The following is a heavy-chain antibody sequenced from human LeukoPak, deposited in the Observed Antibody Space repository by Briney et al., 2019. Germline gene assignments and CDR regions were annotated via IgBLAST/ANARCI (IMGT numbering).Heavy chain of an antibody. CDR3: AKEGTPQVSTWYDL. Sequence: PGMSLSLSCAASGVTLSSYGMHWVRQAPGKGLEWVAVISYEGGTQHYADSVKGRFFISRDNPRNTLYLQMNILRTEDTAVYYCAKEGTPQVSTWYDLWGQGTQVIVSS. D-gene: IGHD3-10*01. J-gene: IGHJ5*02. CDR2: ISYEGGTQ. V-gene: IGHV3-30*18. CDR1: GVTLSSYG.